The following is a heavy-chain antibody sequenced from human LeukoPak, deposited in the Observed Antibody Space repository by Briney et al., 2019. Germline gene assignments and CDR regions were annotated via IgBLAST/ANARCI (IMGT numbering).Heavy chain of an antibody. Sequence: GGSLRLSCVASGFPFSSYWMTWIRQAPGKGLEWVANIKQDGSKKSYVDSVKGRFTISRDNAKNSLYLQMNSLRAEDTAVYYCTRVGYIDEGIDYWGQGTLVTVSS. CDR1: GFPFSSYW. CDR2: IKQDGSKK. V-gene: IGHV3-7*04. CDR3: TRVGYIDEGIDY. D-gene: IGHD5-24*01. J-gene: IGHJ4*02.